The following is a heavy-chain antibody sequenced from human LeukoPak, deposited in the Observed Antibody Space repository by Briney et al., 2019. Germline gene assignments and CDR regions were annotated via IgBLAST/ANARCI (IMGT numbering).Heavy chain of an antibody. J-gene: IGHJ4*02. Sequence: GGSLRLSCAASGFTFSSYAMSWVRQAPGRGLEWVSAISGSGGSTYYADSVKGRFTISRDNSKNTLYLQMNSLRAEDTAVYYCAKDGHSGYDRESYFDYWGQGTLVTLSS. CDR1: GFTFSSYA. D-gene: IGHD5-12*01. CDR2: ISGSGGST. CDR3: AKDGHSGYDRESYFDY. V-gene: IGHV3-23*01.